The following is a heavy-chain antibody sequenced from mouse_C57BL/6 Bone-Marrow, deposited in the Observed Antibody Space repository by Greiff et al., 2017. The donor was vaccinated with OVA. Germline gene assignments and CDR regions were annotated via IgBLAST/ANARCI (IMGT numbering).Heavy chain of an antibody. V-gene: IGHV5-2*01. CDR1: EYEFPSHD. D-gene: IGHD3-2*02. CDR3: ARRGSGYGYFDV. Sequence: EVKLVESGGDLVQPGESLKLSCESNEYEFPSHDMSWVRKTPEKRLELVAAINSDGGSTYYPDNMERRFIISRDNTKKTLYLQMSSLRSEDTALYYCARRGSGYGYFDVWGTGTTVTVSS. J-gene: IGHJ1*03. CDR2: INSDGGST.